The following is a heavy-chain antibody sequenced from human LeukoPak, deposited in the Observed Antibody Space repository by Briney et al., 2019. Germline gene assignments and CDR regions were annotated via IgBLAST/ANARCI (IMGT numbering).Heavy chain of an antibody. CDR3: ARHRYSSSSSYFDY. J-gene: IGHJ4*02. V-gene: IGHV4-59*08. CDR1: GGSISGYY. Sequence: MTSETLSLTCTVSGGSISGYYWSWIRQPPGKGLEWIGYIYSSGSTNYDPSLKSRVTMSVDTSKNQFSLKLGSVTAADTAVYYCARHRYSSSSSYFDYWGQGTLVTASS. CDR2: IYSSGST. D-gene: IGHD6-6*01.